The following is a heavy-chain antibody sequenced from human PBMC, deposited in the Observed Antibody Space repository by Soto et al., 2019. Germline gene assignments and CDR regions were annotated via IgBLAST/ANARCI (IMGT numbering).Heavy chain of an antibody. CDR3: ARGSGSGYDSLDY. J-gene: IGHJ4*02. Sequence: SETLSLTCAGYGGSFSGYYWSWIRQPPGKGLEWIGEVNHSGSTNYNPSLKSRVTISVDTSKNQFSLKLSSVTAADTAVYYCARGSGSGYDSLDYWGQGTLVTVSS. D-gene: IGHD5-12*01. V-gene: IGHV4-34*01. CDR2: VNHSGST. CDR1: GGSFSGYY.